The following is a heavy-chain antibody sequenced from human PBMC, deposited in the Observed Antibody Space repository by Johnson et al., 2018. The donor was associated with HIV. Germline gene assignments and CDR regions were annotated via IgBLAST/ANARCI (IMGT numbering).Heavy chain of an antibody. Sequence: VQLVESGGGLVQPGRSLRLSCAASGFTFDDYAMHWVRQAPGKGLEWVSGISWNSGSIGCADSVKGRFTISRDNSKNTLYLQMNSLRGEDTAVYYCARGSQEMVTIWNAFDIWGQGTMVTVSS. V-gene: IGHV3-9*01. CDR1: GFTFDDYA. D-gene: IGHD5-24*01. J-gene: IGHJ3*02. CDR2: ISWNSGSI. CDR3: ARGSQEMVTIWNAFDI.